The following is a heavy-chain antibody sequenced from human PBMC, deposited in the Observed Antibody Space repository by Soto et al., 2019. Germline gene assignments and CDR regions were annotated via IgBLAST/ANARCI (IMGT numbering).Heavy chain of an antibody. CDR2: IYYSGST. CDR1: GGSISSSSYY. V-gene: IGHV4-39*01. CDR3: ARQGDGCNYDYYGMDV. Sequence: PSETLSLTCTVSGGSISSSSYYWGWIRQPPGKGLEWNGSIYYSGSTYYNPSLKSRVTISVDTSKNQFSLKLSSVTAADTAVYYCARQGDGCNYDYYGMDVWGQGTTVTVSS. D-gene: IGHD6-19*01. J-gene: IGHJ6*02.